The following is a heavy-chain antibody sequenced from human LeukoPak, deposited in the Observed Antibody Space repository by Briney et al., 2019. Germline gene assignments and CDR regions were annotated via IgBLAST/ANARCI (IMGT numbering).Heavy chain of an antibody. V-gene: IGHV5-51*01. CDR3: ARPPYYDILTGYYAFDI. J-gene: IGHJ3*02. D-gene: IGHD3-9*01. CDR1: GYSFTSYW. Sequence: GESLKISCKGSGYSFTSYWIGWVRQMPGKGLEWMGIIYPGDSDTRCSPSFQGQVTISADKSISTAYLQWSSLKASDTAMYYCARPPYYDILTGYYAFDIWGQGTMVTASS. CDR2: IYPGDSDT.